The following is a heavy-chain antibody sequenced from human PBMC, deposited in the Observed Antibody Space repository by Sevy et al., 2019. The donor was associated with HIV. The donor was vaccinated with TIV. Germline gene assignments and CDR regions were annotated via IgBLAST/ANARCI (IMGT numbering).Heavy chain of an antibody. V-gene: IGHV3-33*06. D-gene: IGHD3-10*01. CDR1: GFTFSSYG. Sequence: GGSLRLSCAASGFTFSSYGMHWVRQAPGKGLEWVAVIWYDGSNKYYADSVKGRFTISRDNSKNTLYLQMNSLRAEDTAVYYCAKDLLFGEYPYYFDYWGQGTLVTVSS. CDR2: IWYDGSNK. J-gene: IGHJ4*02. CDR3: AKDLLFGEYPYYFDY.